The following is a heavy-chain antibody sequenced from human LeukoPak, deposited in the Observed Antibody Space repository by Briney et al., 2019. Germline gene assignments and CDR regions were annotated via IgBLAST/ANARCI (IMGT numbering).Heavy chain of an antibody. J-gene: IGHJ5*02. CDR3: ASQSYARFDP. CDR2: INSDGSST. V-gene: IGHV3-74*01. Sequence: AGGAPKIPCAAPGFTFSSYWMHWVRQAPGKGLVWVSRINSDGSSTSYADSVKGRFTISRDNAKNSLYLQMNSLRVEDTAVYYCASQSYARFDPWGQGTLVTVSS. D-gene: IGHD3-16*01. CDR1: GFTFSSYW.